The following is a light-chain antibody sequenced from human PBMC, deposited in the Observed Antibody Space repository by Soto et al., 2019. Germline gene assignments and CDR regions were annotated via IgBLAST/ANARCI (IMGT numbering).Light chain of an antibody. CDR1: SANIGAGYD. V-gene: IGLV1-40*01. Sequence: QSVLTQPHSVSGATGQRVTISCTGSSANIGAGYDVHWYQQLPGTAPKLLIYGNSNRPSGVPDRFSGSKSGTSASLAITGLQAEDEADYYCKSYDSSLSGFEVFGTGTKLTVL. J-gene: IGLJ1*01. CDR2: GNS. CDR3: KSYDSSLSGFEV.